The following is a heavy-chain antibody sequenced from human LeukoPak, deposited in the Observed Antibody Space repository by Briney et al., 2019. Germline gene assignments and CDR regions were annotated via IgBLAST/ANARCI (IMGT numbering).Heavy chain of an antibody. CDR3: ARGRRVVGASDYFDY. J-gene: IGHJ4*02. V-gene: IGHV1-2*04. CDR1: GYTFTGYY. Sequence: ASVKVSCKASGYTFTGYYMHWVRQAPGQGLEWMGLINPNSGGTNYAQKFQGWVTMTRDTSISTAYMELSRLRSDDTAVYYCARGRRVVGASDYFDYWGQGTLVTVSS. D-gene: IGHD1-26*01. CDR2: INPNSGGT.